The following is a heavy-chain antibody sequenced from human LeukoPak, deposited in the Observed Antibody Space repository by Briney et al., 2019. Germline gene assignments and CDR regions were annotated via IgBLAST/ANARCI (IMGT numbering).Heavy chain of an antibody. Sequence: PSETLSLTCTVSDYSINSDYYWGWIRQPPGKGLEWIGSIFHSGSTYYNPSLKSRVTISLDTSKNQFSLKLNSVTAADTAVYYCARVRRTYYYYMDVWGKGTTITVSS. J-gene: IGHJ6*03. CDR2: IFHSGST. V-gene: IGHV4-38-2*02. CDR3: ARVRRTYYYYMDV. CDR1: DYSINSDYY.